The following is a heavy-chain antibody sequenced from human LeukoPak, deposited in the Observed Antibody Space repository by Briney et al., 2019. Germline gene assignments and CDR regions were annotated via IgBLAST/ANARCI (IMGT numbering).Heavy chain of an antibody. CDR3: ARHGRSSWSNSLKFDP. V-gene: IGHV4-34*01. CDR2: INHSGST. J-gene: IGHJ5*02. CDR1: GGSFSGYY. Sequence: SETLSLTCAVYGGSFSGYYWSWIRQPPGKGLEWIGEINHSGSTNYNPSLKSRVTISVDTSKNQFSLKLSSVTAADTAVYYCARHGRSSWSNSLKFDPWGQGTLVTVSS. D-gene: IGHD6-13*01.